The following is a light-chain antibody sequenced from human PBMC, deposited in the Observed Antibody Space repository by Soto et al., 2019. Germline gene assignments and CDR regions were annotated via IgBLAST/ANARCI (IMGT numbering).Light chain of an antibody. CDR1: QSVSNNY. V-gene: IGKV3-20*01. CDR3: QQYGTTPWT. J-gene: IGKJ1*01. Sequence: ESVLTQSPGTLSLSPGERATLSCRASQSVSNNYLAWYHQKPGRAPRLVISGASSRATCIPDRFSCSGSGTYVTLIISRLELEDFAVYYCQQYGTTPWTFGQLTKVEFK. CDR2: GAS.